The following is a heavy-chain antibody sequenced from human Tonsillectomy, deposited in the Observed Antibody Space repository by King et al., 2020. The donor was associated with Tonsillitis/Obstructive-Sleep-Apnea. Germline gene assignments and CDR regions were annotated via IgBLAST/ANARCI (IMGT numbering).Heavy chain of an antibody. V-gene: IGHV3-72*01. CDR2: TRNKANSYTT. CDR1: GFTLSDHY. D-gene: IGHD3-16*01. J-gene: IGHJ5*02. CDR3: ARGVGKGGP. Sequence: QLVQSGGGLVQPGGSLRLSCAASGFTLSDHYMDWVRQAPGKGLEWVGRTRNKANSYTTEYAASVKGRFTISRDDSKNSMDLQMNSLKTEDAAVYYCARGVGKGGPWGQGTLVTVSS.